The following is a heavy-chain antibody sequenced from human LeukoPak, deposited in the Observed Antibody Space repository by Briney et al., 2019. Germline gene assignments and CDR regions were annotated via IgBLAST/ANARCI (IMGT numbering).Heavy chain of an antibody. CDR3: AKDISAGITGPADGMDV. CDR1: RLTFSSYW. J-gene: IGHJ6*02. V-gene: IGHV3-74*01. CDR2: INSDGSST. D-gene: IGHD1-20*01. Sequence: GSLRLSCAASRLTFSSYWMHWVRQAPGKGLVWVSRINSDGSSTSYADSVKGRFTISRDNAKNSLYLQMNSLRAEDTALYYYAKDISAGITGPADGMDVWGQGTTVTVSS.